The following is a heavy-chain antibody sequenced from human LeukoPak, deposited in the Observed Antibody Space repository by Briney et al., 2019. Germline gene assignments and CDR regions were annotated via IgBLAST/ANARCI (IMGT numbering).Heavy chain of an antibody. CDR1: GGPISSGSYY. CDR3: ARHFGGYTYGYLNWFDP. V-gene: IGHV4-39*01. Sequence: PSETLSLTCTVSGGPISSGSYYWGWIRQPPVKGLEWIGSIYYSGSTYYNPSLKSRVTISVDTSKNQFSLKVDSVTAADTAVYYCARHFGGYTYGYLNWFDPWGQGTLVTVSS. D-gene: IGHD5-18*01. CDR2: IYYSGST. J-gene: IGHJ5*02.